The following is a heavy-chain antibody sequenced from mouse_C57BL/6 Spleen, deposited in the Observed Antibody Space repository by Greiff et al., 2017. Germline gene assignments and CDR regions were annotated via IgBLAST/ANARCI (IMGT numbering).Heavy chain of an antibody. CDR3: ARDRDYGSSAFAD. D-gene: IGHD1-1*01. Sequence: EVQLQESGGGLVKPGGSLKLSCAASGFTFSDYGMHWVRQAPEKGLEWVAYISSGSSTIYYADTVKGRFTISRDNAKNALVLQMTSLRSEDTAMYDCARDRDYGSSAFADWGQGTLVTVSA. J-gene: IGHJ3*01. CDR2: ISSGSSTI. CDR1: GFTFSDYG. V-gene: IGHV5-17*01.